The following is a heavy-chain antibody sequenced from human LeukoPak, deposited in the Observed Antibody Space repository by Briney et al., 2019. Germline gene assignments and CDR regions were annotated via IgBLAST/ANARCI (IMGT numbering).Heavy chain of an antibody. D-gene: IGHD3-16*01. CDR3: ARRLRAESDASPDNWIGP. Sequence: SETLSLTCTVSGGSICNSFWNWIRQPPGKGLEWNGHIYYTGSPRYNPSLTSRVTISVDTSSNQFSLTLHSVTAADTAVYYCARRLRAESDASPDNWIGPWGQGALVTVSS. J-gene: IGHJ5*02. CDR2: IYYTGSP. V-gene: IGHV4-59*08. CDR1: GGSICNSF.